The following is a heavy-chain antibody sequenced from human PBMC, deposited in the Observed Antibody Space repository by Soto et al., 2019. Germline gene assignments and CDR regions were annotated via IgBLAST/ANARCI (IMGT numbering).Heavy chain of an antibody. CDR3: ATDLVLYVPSFLTDY. J-gene: IGHJ4*02. CDR1: GFTFSSYA. CDR2: ISGSGGST. V-gene: IGHV3-23*01. Sequence: PGGSLRLSCAASGFTFSSYAMSWVRQAPGKGLEWVSAISGSGGSTYYADSVKGRFTISRDNSKNTLYLQMNSLRAEHTAVYYCATDLVLYVPSFLTDYWGPGTLVTVSS. D-gene: IGHD3-16*01.